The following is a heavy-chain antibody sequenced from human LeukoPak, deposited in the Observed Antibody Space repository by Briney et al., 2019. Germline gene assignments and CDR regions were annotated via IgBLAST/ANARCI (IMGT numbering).Heavy chain of an antibody. CDR3: ARNYGHNSKYFDL. CDR2: ISPEGGDT. CDR1: GYTFSDYF. V-gene: IGHV1-2*02. J-gene: IGHJ4*02. D-gene: IGHD4-17*01. Sequence: ASVKVSCKASGYTFSDYFMHWVRQAPGQGLEWMGWISPEGGDTHYAQRFQGRVTTTRDTSISAAHMELTSLSSDDTAVYYCARNYGHNSKYFDLWGQGTLVTVSS.